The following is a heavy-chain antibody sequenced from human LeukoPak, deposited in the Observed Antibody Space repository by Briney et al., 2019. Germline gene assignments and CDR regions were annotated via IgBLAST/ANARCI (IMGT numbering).Heavy chain of an antibody. CDR3: ARAANYYDSSGYYLY. Sequence: SVKVSCKASGGTFSSYAISWVRQAPGQGLEWMGRIIPIFGTANYAQKFQGRVTITTDESTSTAYMELSSLRSEDTAVYYCARAANYYDSSGYYLYWGQGTLVTVSS. CDR1: GGTFSSYA. V-gene: IGHV1-69*05. D-gene: IGHD3-22*01. J-gene: IGHJ4*02. CDR2: IIPIFGTA.